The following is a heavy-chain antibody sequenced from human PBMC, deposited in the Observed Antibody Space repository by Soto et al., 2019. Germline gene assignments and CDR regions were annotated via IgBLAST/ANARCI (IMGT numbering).Heavy chain of an antibody. CDR2: TNQDGSQK. J-gene: IGHJ4*02. D-gene: IGHD1-26*01. CDR3: SGGVGDAF. Sequence: EVHLVESGGDLVQTGGSLRLSCAISESTVSRDWMNWVRQAPGKGLEWVAHTNQDGSQKYYVDSVKGRFTISRDNAKKSLYLQMNSLRAGATAMYYCSGGVGDAFWGQGTLVTVSS. V-gene: IGHV3-7*01. CDR1: ESTVSRDW.